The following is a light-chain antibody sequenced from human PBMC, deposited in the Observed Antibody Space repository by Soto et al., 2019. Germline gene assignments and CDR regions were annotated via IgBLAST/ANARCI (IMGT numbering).Light chain of an antibody. J-gene: IGLJ1*01. CDR2: EVN. CDR3: SLYTTSSTPSYV. Sequence: QSVLTQPASVSGYPGQSITISCTGTSFDVDDYNSVSWYQQPPGKAPKLIIYEVNNRPSGVSNRFSGSNSDNTASLTISGLQAEDEADYYCSLYTTSSTPSYVFGTGTKVTVL. V-gene: IGLV2-14*01. CDR1: SFDVDDYNS.